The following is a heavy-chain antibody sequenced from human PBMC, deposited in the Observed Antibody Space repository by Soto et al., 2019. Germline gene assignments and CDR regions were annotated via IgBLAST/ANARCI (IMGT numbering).Heavy chain of an antibody. D-gene: IGHD3-22*01. CDR3: ARTNFYDSSGHSNDAIHI. CDR2: IYYSGST. Sequence: SETLSLSCTVSGGSISSGGYYWSWIRQHPGKGLEWIGYIYYSGSTYYNPSLKSRVTISVDRSKNQFSLKLSSVTAADTAVYYCARTNFYDSSGHSNDAIHIPGQATMLT. V-gene: IGHV4-30-2*01. J-gene: IGHJ3*02. CDR1: GGSISSGGYY.